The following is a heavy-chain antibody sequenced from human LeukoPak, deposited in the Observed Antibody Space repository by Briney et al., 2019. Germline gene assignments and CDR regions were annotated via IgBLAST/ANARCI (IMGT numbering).Heavy chain of an antibody. CDR2: ISSSSSYI. D-gene: IGHD3-22*01. CDR3: AREPLDSSPSFDY. CDR1: GFTFSSYS. V-gene: IGHV3-21*01. J-gene: IGHJ4*02. Sequence: GGSLRLSCAASGFTFSSYSMNWVRQAPGKGLEWVSSISSSSSYIYYADSVKGRFTISRDNAKNSLYPQMNSLRAEDTAVYYCAREPLDSSPSFDYWGQGTLVTVSS.